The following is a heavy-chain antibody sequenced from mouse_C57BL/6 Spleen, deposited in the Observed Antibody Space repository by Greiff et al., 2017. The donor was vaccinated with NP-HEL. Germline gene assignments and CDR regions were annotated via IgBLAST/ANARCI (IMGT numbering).Heavy chain of an antibody. Sequence: VQLQQSGPELVKPGASVKMSCKASGYTFTDYNMHWVKQSHGQSLEWIGYINPNNGGTSYNPKFKGKATLTVNKSSSTAYMELRSLTSEDSAVYDCARTMDGYDYVDYWGQGTSVTVSS. V-gene: IGHV1-22*01. CDR1: GYTFTDYN. CDR3: ARTMDGYDYVDY. CDR2: INPNNGGT. D-gene: IGHD2-2*01. J-gene: IGHJ4*01.